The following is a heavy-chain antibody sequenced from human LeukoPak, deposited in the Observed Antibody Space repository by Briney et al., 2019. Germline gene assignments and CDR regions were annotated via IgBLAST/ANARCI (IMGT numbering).Heavy chain of an antibody. Sequence: ASVKVSCKASGYTFSNFGISWVRPAPGQGLEWMGWISGNNGNTNYAPNFQGRVTMTTDTSTSTAYMELRSLRSDDTAVYYCARVGPTHYYYFLDVWGKGTTVTVSS. CDR3: ARVGPTHYYYFLDV. J-gene: IGHJ6*04. V-gene: IGHV1-18*01. CDR2: ISGNNGNT. D-gene: IGHD1-26*01. CDR1: GYTFSNFG.